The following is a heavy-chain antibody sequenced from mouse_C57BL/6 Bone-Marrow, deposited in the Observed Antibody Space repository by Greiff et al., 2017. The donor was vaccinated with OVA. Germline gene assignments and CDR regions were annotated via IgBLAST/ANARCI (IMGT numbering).Heavy chain of an antibody. J-gene: IGHJ2*01. CDR1: GYTFTSYW. Sequence: QVQLQQPGAELVKPGASVKMSCKASGYTFTSYWITWVKQRPGQGLEWIGDIYPGSGSTNYNEKFKSKATLTVDTSSSTAYMQLSSLTSEDSAVYYCARDGTRGDYFDYWGQGTTLTVSS. V-gene: IGHV1-55*01. D-gene: IGHD4-1*01. CDR2: IYPGSGST. CDR3: ARDGTRGDYFDY.